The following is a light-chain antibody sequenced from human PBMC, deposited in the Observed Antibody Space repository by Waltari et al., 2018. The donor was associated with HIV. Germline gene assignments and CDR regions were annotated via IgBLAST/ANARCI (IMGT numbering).Light chain of an antibody. Sequence: QSVLTQPPSVSGTPGQNVTISCSGSSTTIGSNIVNWYQQVPEAAPKLLIYSNDQRPSGVPDRFSGSKSGTSASLAISGLQSADEADYYCAAWDDSLNGMFGGGTKLT. J-gene: IGLJ3*02. CDR3: AAWDDSLNGM. V-gene: IGLV1-44*01. CDR1: STTIGSNI. CDR2: SND.